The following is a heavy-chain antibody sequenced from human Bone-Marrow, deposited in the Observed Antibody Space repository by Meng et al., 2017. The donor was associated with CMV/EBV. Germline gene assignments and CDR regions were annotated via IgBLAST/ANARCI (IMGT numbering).Heavy chain of an antibody. J-gene: IGHJ6*02. D-gene: IGHD3-22*01. CDR3: AKAGWLAPREYGMDV. V-gene: IGHV3-9*01. CDR2: ISWNSGSI. CDR1: GFTFDDYA. Sequence: SLKISCAASGFTFDDYAMHWVRQAPGKGLEWVSGISWNSGSIGYADSVKGRFTISRDNAKNSLYLQMNSLRAEDTALYYCAKAGWLAPREYGMDVWGQGTTVTVSS.